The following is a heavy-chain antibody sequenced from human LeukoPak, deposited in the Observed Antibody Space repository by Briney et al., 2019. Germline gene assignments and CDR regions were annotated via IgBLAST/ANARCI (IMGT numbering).Heavy chain of an antibody. CDR2: INSDGSRT. V-gene: IGHV3-74*01. D-gene: IGHD3-22*01. Sequence: GGSLRLSCAASGFTFSSYWMHWVRQAPGKGLVWVSRINSDGSRTTYADSVKGRFTISRDNSKNTLYLQMNSLRAEDTAVYYCAKTYYDSSGYYYDDPLDYWGQGTLVTVSS. J-gene: IGHJ4*02. CDR3: AKTYYDSSGYYYDDPLDY. CDR1: GFTFSSYW.